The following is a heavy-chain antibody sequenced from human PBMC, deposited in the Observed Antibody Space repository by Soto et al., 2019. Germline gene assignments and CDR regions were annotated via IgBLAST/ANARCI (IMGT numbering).Heavy chain of an antibody. J-gene: IGHJ4*02. CDR2: INPDGRST. Sequence: EVQLVESGGGLVQPGGSLRLSCAASGFTFSNYWMHWFRQAPGRGLVWVSRINPDGRSTSYADSLKGRFTISRDNAENALYLQMDRLRAEDTAVYYLARVGVGSNHFDLWGQGTLVTVSA. CDR1: GFTFSNYW. V-gene: IGHV3-74*01. D-gene: IGHD3-10*01. CDR3: ARVGVGSNHFDL.